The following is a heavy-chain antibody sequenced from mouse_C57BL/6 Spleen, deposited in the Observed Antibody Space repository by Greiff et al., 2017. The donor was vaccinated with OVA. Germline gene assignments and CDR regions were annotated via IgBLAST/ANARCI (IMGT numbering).Heavy chain of an antibody. CDR1: GYAFSSSW. Sequence: QVQLKESGPELVKPGASVKISCKASGYAFSSSWMNWVKQRPGKGLEWIGRIYPGDGDTNYNGKFKGKATLTADKSSSTAYMQLSSLTSEDSAVYFCARDTTVVVDYWGQGTTLTVS. CDR3: ARDTTVVVDY. CDR2: IYPGDGDT. J-gene: IGHJ2*01. D-gene: IGHD1-1*01. V-gene: IGHV1-82*01.